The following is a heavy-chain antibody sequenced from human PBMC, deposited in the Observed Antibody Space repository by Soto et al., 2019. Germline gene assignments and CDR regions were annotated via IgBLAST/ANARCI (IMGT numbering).Heavy chain of an antibody. CDR2: IYYSGST. J-gene: IGHJ5*02. CDR1: GGSISSGGYY. D-gene: IGHD5-18*01. Sequence: SETLSLTCTVSGGSISSGGYYWSWIRQHPGKGLEWIGYIYYSGSTYYNPSLKSRVTISVDTSKNQFSLKLSSVTAADTAVYYCASFSKGYSYGPKGVHNWFDPWGQGTLVTVS. V-gene: IGHV4-31*03. CDR3: ASFSKGYSYGPKGVHNWFDP.